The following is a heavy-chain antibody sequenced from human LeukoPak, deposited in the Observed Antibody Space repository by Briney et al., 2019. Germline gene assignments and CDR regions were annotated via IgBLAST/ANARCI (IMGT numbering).Heavy chain of an antibody. Sequence: SETLSLTCAVSGGSISSSNWWSWVRQPPGKGLEWIGEIYHSGSTNYNPSLKSRVTISVDKSKNQFSLKLSSVTAADTAVYYCAGRGGYCSGGSCDYWGQGTLVTVSS. CDR1: GGSISSSNW. CDR2: IYHSGST. V-gene: IGHV4-4*02. J-gene: IGHJ4*02. CDR3: AGRGGYCSGGSCDY. D-gene: IGHD2-15*01.